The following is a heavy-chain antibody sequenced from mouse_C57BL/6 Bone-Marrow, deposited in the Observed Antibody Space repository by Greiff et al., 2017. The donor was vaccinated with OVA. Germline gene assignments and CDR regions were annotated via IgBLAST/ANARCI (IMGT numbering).Heavy chain of an antibody. D-gene: IGHD4-1*01. CDR2: IYPRSGNT. CDR1: GYTFTSYG. CDR3: ARERAIWAPCAMDY. J-gene: IGHJ4*01. V-gene: IGHV1-81*01. Sequence: VQLQQSGAELARPGASVKLSCKASGYTFTSYGISWVKQRPGQGLEWIGEIYPRSGNTYYNEKFKGKATLTVDKSYSTAYMELRNLTSADSAVEDCARERAIWAPCAMDYWGQGTSVTVSA.